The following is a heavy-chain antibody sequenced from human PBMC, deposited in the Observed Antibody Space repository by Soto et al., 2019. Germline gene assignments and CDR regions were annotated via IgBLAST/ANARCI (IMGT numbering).Heavy chain of an antibody. D-gene: IGHD6-19*01. Sequence: SETLSLTCTVSGGSVTSGSYYWSWIRQPPGKGLEWIGYIYYSGSTIYNPSLKSRLTISVDTSKNQFSLRLTSATAADTAMYYCARLGYSSGWYRGFDYWGQGTLVTVSS. J-gene: IGHJ4*02. CDR2: IYYSGST. CDR1: GGSVTSGSYY. V-gene: IGHV4-61*01. CDR3: ARLGYSSGWYRGFDY.